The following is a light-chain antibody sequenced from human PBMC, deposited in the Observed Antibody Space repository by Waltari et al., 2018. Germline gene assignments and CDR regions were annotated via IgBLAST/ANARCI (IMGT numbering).Light chain of an antibody. J-gene: IGKJ4*01. V-gene: IGKV3-11*01. CDR2: DAS. CDR1: QSVSSY. CDR3: QQRTNWPLT. Sequence: EIVLTQSPATLSLSPGERATLPCRASQSVSSYLAWFQQKPGQAPRLLIYDASNSATGIPARFSGSGSGTDFTLTISSLETEDFAVYYCQQRTNWPLTFGGGTKVEIK.